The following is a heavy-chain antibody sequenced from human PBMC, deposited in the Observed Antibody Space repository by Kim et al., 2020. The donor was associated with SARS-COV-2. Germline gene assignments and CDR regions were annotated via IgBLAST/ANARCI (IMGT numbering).Heavy chain of an antibody. J-gene: IGHJ4*02. Sequence: DYALSVKPRITINPDTSMNQFSLHLNSVTPEDTAVYFCARGSAVVVKAFDSWGQGTLVTVSS. D-gene: IGHD2-21*01. CDR3: ARGSAVVVKAFDS. V-gene: IGHV6-1*01.